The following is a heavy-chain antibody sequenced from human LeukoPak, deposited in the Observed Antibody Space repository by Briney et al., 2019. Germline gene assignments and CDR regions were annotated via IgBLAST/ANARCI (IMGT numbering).Heavy chain of an antibody. Sequence: SETLSLTCTVSGGSISSSSYYWGWIRQPPGKGLEWIGSIYYSGSTYYNPSLKSRVTISVDTSKNQFSLKLSSVTAADTAVYYCARGWYPKVDYFDYWGQGTLVTVSS. V-gene: IGHV4-39*07. CDR3: ARGWYPKVDYFDY. CDR2: IYYSGST. CDR1: GGSISSSSYY. D-gene: IGHD6-13*01. J-gene: IGHJ4*02.